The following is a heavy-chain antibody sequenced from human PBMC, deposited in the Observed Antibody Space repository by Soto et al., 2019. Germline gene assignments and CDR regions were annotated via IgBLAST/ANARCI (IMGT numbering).Heavy chain of an antibody. CDR1: GFTFSSYA. V-gene: IGHV3-74*03. D-gene: IGHD2-21*01. CDR3: VSDMQLWRLDS. Sequence: GGSLRLACAASGFTFSSYAMSWVRQAPGKGLVWVSRINTDGSVAMYVDSVKGRFTISRDNAKNTLYLHMNSLRAEDTAVYYCVSDMQLWRLDSRAQRTPVTGSS. J-gene: IGHJ5*01. CDR2: INTDGSVA.